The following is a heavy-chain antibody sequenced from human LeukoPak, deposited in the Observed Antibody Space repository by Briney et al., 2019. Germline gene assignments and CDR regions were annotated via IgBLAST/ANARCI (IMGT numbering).Heavy chain of an antibody. Sequence: ASVKVSCKAPGYTFTKYYIHWVRQAPGQGLEWVGMINPSGGGTSYAQKFQDRITMTRDTSTSTVYMELSSLRSEDTAVYYCATEPHSSGLFDYWGQGTLVTVSS. D-gene: IGHD6-25*01. CDR1: GYTFTKYY. J-gene: IGHJ4*02. V-gene: IGHV1-46*01. CDR3: ATEPHSSGLFDY. CDR2: INPSGGGT.